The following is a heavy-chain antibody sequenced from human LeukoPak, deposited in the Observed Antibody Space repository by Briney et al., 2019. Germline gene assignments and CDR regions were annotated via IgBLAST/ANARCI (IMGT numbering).Heavy chain of an antibody. J-gene: IGHJ5*02. CDR2: INAGNGNT. CDR1: GCTFTSYA. CDR3: ARDLGGSSWYISWFDP. Sequence: VASVNVSCKASGCTFTSYAMHWVRQAPGQRLEWMGWINAGNGNTKYSQKFQGRVTITRDTSASTAYMELSSLRSEDTAVYYCARDLGGSSWYISWFDPWGQGTLVTVSS. V-gene: IGHV1-3*01. D-gene: IGHD6-13*01.